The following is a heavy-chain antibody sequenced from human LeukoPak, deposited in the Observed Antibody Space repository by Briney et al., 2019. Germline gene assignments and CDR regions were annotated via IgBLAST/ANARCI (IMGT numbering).Heavy chain of an antibody. CDR3: ARHVGSTGDFDY. J-gene: IGHJ4*02. Sequence: KPSATLSLTCTVSGGSISTGSYSWGWIRQPPGKGLEWIGSIYYSGSTYYNPSLKSRVTLSVDTSKNQFSLKLSSVTAADTAVYYCARHVGSTGDFDYWGQGTLVTVSS. D-gene: IGHD1-14*01. V-gene: IGHV4-39*01. CDR1: GGSISTGSYS. CDR2: IYYSGST.